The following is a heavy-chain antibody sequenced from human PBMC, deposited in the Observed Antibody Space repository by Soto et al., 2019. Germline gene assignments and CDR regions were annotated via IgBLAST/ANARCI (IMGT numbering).Heavy chain of an antibody. D-gene: IGHD2-8*02. CDR3: ARELLAPTRGWFDP. CDR2: IFFSGTT. Sequence: QVQLQESGPGLVKPSQTLSLACSVTGYSMERSGDYWSWIRQLPGQGLEWLGYIFFSGTTYYNPSFKSRVIMSVDTSRNQFFLNLTAVIASDTGVYYCARELLAPTRGWFDPWGQGTLVRVSS. J-gene: IGHJ5*02. CDR1: GYSMERSGDY. V-gene: IGHV4-31*03.